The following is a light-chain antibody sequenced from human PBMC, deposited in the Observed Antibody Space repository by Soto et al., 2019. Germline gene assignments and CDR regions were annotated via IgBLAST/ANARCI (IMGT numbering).Light chain of an antibody. CDR3: LQYGRSLGFA. CDR1: QSVSSNF. J-gene: IGKJ4*01. Sequence: EIVLTQSPGTLSLSPGERATLSCRASQSVSSNFLAWYQEKAGQAPRLLIYGASSRATGIPDRFSGSGSGTDFTLTIRRLEPEDFAVYYCLQYGRSLGFAFGGGTKVEI. V-gene: IGKV3-20*01. CDR2: GAS.